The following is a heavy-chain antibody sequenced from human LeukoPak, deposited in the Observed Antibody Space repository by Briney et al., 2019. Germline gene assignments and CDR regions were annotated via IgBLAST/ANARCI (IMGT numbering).Heavy chain of an antibody. V-gene: IGHV3-9*01. D-gene: IGHD5-18*01. Sequence: PGGSLRLSCAASGFTFDDCAMHWVRQAPGKGLEWVSGISWNSGSIAYADSVKGRFTISRDNAKNSLYLQMNSLRAEDTALYYCAKDLERGYSYGYGFFVNDFDYWGQGTLVTVSS. CDR3: AKDLERGYSYGYGFFVNDFDY. CDR1: GFTFDDCA. CDR2: ISWNSGSI. J-gene: IGHJ4*02.